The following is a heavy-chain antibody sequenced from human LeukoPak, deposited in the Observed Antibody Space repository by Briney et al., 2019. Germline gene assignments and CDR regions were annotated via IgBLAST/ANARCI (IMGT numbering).Heavy chain of an antibody. V-gene: IGHV4-4*07. CDR3: AGRAQTTGWSFDY. D-gene: IGHD6-19*01. Sequence: SETLSLTCLVSGGSISIYHWSWIRQPAGEGLQWIGQIHSSGSTNFNPSLKSRVAVSMDTSRNQFSLDLRSVTAADTAIYFCAGRAQTTGWSFDYWGQGALVTVSS. CDR2: IHSSGST. CDR1: GGSISIYH. J-gene: IGHJ4*02.